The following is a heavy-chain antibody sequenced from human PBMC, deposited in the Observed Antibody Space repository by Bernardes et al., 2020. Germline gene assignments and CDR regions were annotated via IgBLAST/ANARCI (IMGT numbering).Heavy chain of an antibody. CDR1: GFTFSRYD. CDR2: ITRSGAGT. J-gene: IGHJ5*02. Sequence: GGSLRLSCAASGFTFSRYDMNWVRQAPGKGLEWVSTITRSGAGTYYSDSVRGRFTVYRDNSKNTLYLQMHDLRAGDTAIYYCVQRSEYYYDSSGYYSTPPWGQGTLVIVSS. CDR3: VQRSEYYYDSSGYYSTPP. V-gene: IGHV3-23*01. D-gene: IGHD3-22*01.